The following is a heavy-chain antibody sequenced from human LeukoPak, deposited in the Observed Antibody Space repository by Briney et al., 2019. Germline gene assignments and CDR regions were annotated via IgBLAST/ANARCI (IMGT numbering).Heavy chain of an antibody. CDR1: GFTFDDNG. CDR2: INWNGGST. CDR3: ARVDNWNDGDKLFDY. Sequence: GGSLRLSCAASGFTFDDNGMSWVRQAPGKGLEWVSGINWNGGSTGYADSVKGRFTISRGNAKNSLYLQMNSLRAEDTALYYCARVDNWNDGDKLFDYWGQGTLVTVSS. J-gene: IGHJ4*02. D-gene: IGHD1-1*01. V-gene: IGHV3-20*04.